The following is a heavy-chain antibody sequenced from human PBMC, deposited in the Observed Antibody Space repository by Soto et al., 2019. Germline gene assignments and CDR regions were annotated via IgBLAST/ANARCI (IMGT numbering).Heavy chain of an antibody. D-gene: IGHD3-3*01. CDR3: AILVQHYDFWSGYYNMDV. J-gene: IGHJ6*03. V-gene: IGHV3-74*01. CDR1: GFTFSSYW. CDR2: INSDGSST. Sequence: EVQLVESGGGLVQPGGSLRLSCAASGFTFSSYWMHWVRQAPGKGLVWVSRINSDGSSTSYADSVKGRFTISRDNAKNTLYLQMNSLRAEDTAVYYCAILVQHYDFWSGYYNMDVWGKGTTVTVSS.